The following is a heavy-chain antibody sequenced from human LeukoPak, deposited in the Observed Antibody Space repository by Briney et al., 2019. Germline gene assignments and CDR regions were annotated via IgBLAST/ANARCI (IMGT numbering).Heavy chain of an antibody. CDR1: GFTVSNNY. J-gene: IGHJ5*02. D-gene: IGHD3-22*01. CDR2: IYSGGNT. CDR3: ARVVGYYDSSGDWFDP. V-gene: IGHV3-53*01. Sequence: GGSLRLSCAASGFTVSNNYMSWVRQRSGKGLEWVSVIYSGGNTYYADSVRGRFTISRDNSQNTLYLQMNSLRAEDTAVYYCARVVGYYDSSGDWFDPWGQGTLVTVSS.